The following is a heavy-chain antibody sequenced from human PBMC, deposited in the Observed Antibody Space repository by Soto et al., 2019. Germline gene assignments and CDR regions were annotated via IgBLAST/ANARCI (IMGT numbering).Heavy chain of an antibody. Sequence: GGSLRLSCAASGFTFSSYWMSWVRQAPGKGLEWVANIKQDGSEKYYVDSGKGRFTISRDNAKNSLYLQMNSLRAEDTAVYYCAREYDYGDYYYYYMDVWGKGTTVTVSS. D-gene: IGHD4-17*01. V-gene: IGHV3-7*01. CDR2: IKQDGSEK. CDR3: AREYDYGDYYYYYMDV. J-gene: IGHJ6*03. CDR1: GFTFSSYW.